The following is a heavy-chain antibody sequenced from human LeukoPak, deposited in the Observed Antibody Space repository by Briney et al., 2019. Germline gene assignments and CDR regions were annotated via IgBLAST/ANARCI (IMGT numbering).Heavy chain of an antibody. CDR3: AKDGAWLRFDD. J-gene: IGHJ4*02. CDR2: ISLGGPT. CDR1: GFPFSSHG. V-gene: IGHV3-23*01. Sequence: GGSLRLSCAGSGFPFSSHGMNWVSQPPGKGLEWVSGISLGGPTYYADSVKGRFTISRDDSKNTLYLQMKNLRAEDTAIYYCAKDGAWLRFDDWGQGILVTVSS. D-gene: IGHD5-12*01.